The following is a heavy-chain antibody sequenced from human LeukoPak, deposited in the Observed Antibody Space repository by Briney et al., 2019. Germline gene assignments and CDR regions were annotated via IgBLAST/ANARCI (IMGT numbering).Heavy chain of an antibody. D-gene: IGHD3-10*01. CDR2: ISSSSTI. V-gene: IGHV3-48*04. CDR3: ARPYYYGSGSYRAPQNYYYYGMDV. Sequence: GGSLRLSCAASGLTFSSYSMNWVRQAPGKGLEWVSYISSSSTIYYADSVKGRFTISRDNAKNSLYLQMNSLRAEDTAVYYCARPYYYGSGSYRAPQNYYYYGMDVWGQGTTVTVSS. CDR1: GLTFSSYS. J-gene: IGHJ6*02.